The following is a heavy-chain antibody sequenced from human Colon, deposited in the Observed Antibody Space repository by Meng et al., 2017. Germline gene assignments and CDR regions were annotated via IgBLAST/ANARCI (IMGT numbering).Heavy chain of an antibody. CDR2: VTASGGST. D-gene: IGHD3-10*01. Sequence: VEVVESGGGLVQPGGSLRLSGVVSGFTFTSYAMNWVRQAPGKGLEWASVVTASGGSTNYADSVKGRFTISRDNSKSTLYLQMNSLRAEDTAVYYCANEGLPGVFFYWGQGTLVTVSS. J-gene: IGHJ4*02. CDR1: GFTFTSYA. CDR3: ANEGLPGVFFY. V-gene: IGHV3-23*04.